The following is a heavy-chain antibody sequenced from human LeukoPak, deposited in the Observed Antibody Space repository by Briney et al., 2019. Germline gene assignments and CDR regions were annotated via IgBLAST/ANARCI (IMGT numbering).Heavy chain of an antibody. V-gene: IGHV3-23*01. CDR1: GFTFNTYG. CDR2: IGGSGGGT. D-gene: IGHD2-8*01. CDR3: ANVGGGMYYGCDF. J-gene: IGHJ4*02. Sequence: GGSLRLSCAASGFTFNTYGMSWVRQAPGKGLEWVSSIGGSGGGTYYADSVKGRFTISRDNTKYMLYIQMNRLRADDAALYYCANVGGGMYYGCDFWGQGTLVTVSS.